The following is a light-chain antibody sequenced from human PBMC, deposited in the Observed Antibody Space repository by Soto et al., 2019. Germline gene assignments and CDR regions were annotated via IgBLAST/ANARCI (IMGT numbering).Light chain of an antibody. CDR2: DAS. Sequence: DIQMTQSPPSLSASVGERETNTCRASLDIYNYVAWYQQKPGKLPTLLIYDASTLQSGVPSRFSGSGYGTDFTLTISSLQPEDVATYYCQKHASEFGQGTKVDIK. V-gene: IGKV1-27*01. CDR1: LDIYNY. J-gene: IGKJ1*01. CDR3: QKHASE.